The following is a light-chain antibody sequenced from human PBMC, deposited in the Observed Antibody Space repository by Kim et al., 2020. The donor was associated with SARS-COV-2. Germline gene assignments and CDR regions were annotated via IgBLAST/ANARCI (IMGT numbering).Light chain of an antibody. CDR2: DNN. Sequence: GQKVTISCSGSTSNIGNDNVSWYQHRPGTAPKLLIYDNNKRPSGIPDRFSGSKSGTSATLGITGLQTGDEADYYCGTWDTSLNIGVFGGGTQLTVL. V-gene: IGLV1-51*01. J-gene: IGLJ2*01. CDR1: TSNIGNDN. CDR3: GTWDTSLNIGV.